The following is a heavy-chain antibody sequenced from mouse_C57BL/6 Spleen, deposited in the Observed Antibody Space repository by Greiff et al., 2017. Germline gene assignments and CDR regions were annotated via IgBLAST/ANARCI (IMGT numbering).Heavy chain of an antibody. V-gene: IGHV1-72*01. CDR1: GYTFTSYW. D-gene: IGHD1-1*02. J-gene: IGHJ2*01. CDR2: IDPNSGGT. Sequence: QVQLQQPGAELVKPGASVKLSCKASGYTFTSYWMHWVKQRPGRGLEWIGRIDPNSGGTKYNEKFKSKATLTVDKPASTAYMQLSSLTSEDSAGYEWARRGVVSDYVDYWGQGTTRTGAS. CDR3: ARRGVVSDYVDY.